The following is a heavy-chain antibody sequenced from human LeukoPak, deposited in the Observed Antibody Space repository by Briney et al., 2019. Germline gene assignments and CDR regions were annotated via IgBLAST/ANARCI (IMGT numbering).Heavy chain of an antibody. Sequence: GRSLRLSCAASGFTFSSYGMHWVRQAPGKGLEWVAAIWYDGSNKYYADSVKGRFTISRDNFKNTLYLQMNSLRAEDTAVYYCAKDRSGISDYWGQGTLVTVSS. V-gene: IGHV3-33*06. CDR3: AKDRSGISDY. CDR1: GFTFSSYG. D-gene: IGHD3-10*01. J-gene: IGHJ4*02. CDR2: IWYDGSNK.